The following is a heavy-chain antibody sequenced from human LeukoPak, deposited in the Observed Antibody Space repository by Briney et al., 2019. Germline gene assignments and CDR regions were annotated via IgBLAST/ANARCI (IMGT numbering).Heavy chain of an antibody. Sequence: PGRSLRLSCTASGYSFGDDAWSWFRQAPGKGLEFVCFIRKKGYGETTDYAASVRGRFTISRDDAKSIAYLQMNSLEIEDTALYYCSRGLHDYGDSNYYFDQWGRGTQVTVSS. J-gene: IGHJ4*02. CDR2: IRKKGYGETT. CDR1: GYSFGDDA. D-gene: IGHD4-17*01. CDR3: SRGLHDYGDSNYYFDQ. V-gene: IGHV3-49*03.